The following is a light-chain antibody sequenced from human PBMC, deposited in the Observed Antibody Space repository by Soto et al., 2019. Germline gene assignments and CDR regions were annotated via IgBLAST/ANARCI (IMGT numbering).Light chain of an antibody. CDR1: QSMSNW. J-gene: IGKJ1*01. CDR2: HGS. Sequence: DIQMTQSPSTLRASVEDRVSITCRASQSMSNWLAWYQQKPGTAPKVLIYHGSNVQSGVSSRFSGSGSLTEFTLTISSLQPDDFATYYCQQYNSYSFGQGTKVDIK. V-gene: IGKV1-5*01. CDR3: QQYNSYS.